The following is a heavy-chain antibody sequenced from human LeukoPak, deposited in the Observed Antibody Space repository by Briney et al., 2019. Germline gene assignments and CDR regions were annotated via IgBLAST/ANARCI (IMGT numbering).Heavy chain of an antibody. D-gene: IGHD2-2*01. CDR2: INHSGST. J-gene: IGHJ6*03. CDR3: ARGPYAYYMDV. Sequence: SETLSLTCAVYGGSFRGYYWSWIRQPPGKGPEWIGEINHSGSTNYNPSLKSRVTISVDTSKNQFSLKLSSVTAADTAVYYCARGPYAYYMDVWGKGTTVTVSS. V-gene: IGHV4-34*01. CDR1: GGSFRGYY.